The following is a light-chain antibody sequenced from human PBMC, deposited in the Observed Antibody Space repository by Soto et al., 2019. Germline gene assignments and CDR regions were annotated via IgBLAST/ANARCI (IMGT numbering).Light chain of an antibody. CDR1: QSVSSNY. CDR3: QQYGSSPMYT. CDR2: GAS. J-gene: IGKJ2*01. V-gene: IGKV3-20*01. Sequence: EIVLTQSPGTLSLSPGERATLSCRASQSVSSNYFAWYQQKPGQAPRLIIYGASSRATGIPDRFSGSGSGTDFPLTISRLEPEDFAFYYCQQYGSSPMYTFGQGTKLEI.